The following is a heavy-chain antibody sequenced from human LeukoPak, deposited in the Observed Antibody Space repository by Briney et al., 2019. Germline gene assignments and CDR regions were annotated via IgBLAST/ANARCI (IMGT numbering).Heavy chain of an antibody. CDR2: ISYDGSNK. J-gene: IGHJ4*02. V-gene: IGHV3-30*18. CDR3: AKDGTSLLWFGELLFSIDY. CDR1: GFTFSSYG. Sequence: GGSLRLSCAASGFTFSSYGMHWVRQAPGKGLEWVAVISYDGSNKYYADSVKGRFTISRDNSKNTLYLQMNSLRAEDTAVYYCAKDGTSLLWFGELLFSIDYWGQGTLVTVSS. D-gene: IGHD3-10*01.